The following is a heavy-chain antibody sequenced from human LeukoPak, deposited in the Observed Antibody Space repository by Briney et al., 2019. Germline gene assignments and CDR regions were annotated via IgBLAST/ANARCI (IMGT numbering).Heavy chain of an antibody. J-gene: IGHJ5*02. CDR1: GGSISSGGYY. V-gene: IGHV4-31*03. Sequence: PSQTLSLTCTVSGGSISSGGYYWSWIRQHPGKGLEWIGYIYYSGSTYYNPSLKSRVTISVDTSKNQFSLKLSSVTAADTAVYYCARVHKYDSSGYYLWGQGTLVTVSS. CDR3: ARVHKYDSSGYYL. D-gene: IGHD3-22*01. CDR2: IYYSGST.